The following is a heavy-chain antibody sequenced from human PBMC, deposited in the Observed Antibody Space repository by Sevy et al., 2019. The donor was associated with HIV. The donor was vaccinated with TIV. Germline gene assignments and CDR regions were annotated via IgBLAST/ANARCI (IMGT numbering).Heavy chain of an antibody. CDR1: GLTFRSYD. D-gene: IGHD3-10*01. CDR3: TNDIIMVRAIIRHL. J-gene: IGHJ3*01. Sequence: GGSLRLSCAASGLTFRSYDMFWVRQAPGKGLEWVAVIWYEGSNKQYADSVKGRFTISRDNSKNTLYLQMNNLRDEDTAMYYCTNDIIMVRAIIRHLWGQGTMVTVSS. CDR2: IWYEGSNK. V-gene: IGHV3-33*06.